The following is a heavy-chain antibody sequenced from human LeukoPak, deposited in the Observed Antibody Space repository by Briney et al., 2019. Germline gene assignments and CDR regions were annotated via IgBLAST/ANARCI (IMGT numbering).Heavy chain of an antibody. D-gene: IGHD3-10*01. Sequence: GGSLRLSCAASGFTFSSYDMNWVRQAPGKGLEWVAVISYDGSNKYYADSVKGRFTISRDNSKNTLYLQMNSLRAEDTAVYYCAKDQELLWFGESYYWGQGTLVTVSS. V-gene: IGHV3-30-3*01. J-gene: IGHJ4*02. CDR2: ISYDGSNK. CDR1: GFTFSSYD. CDR3: AKDQELLWFGESYY.